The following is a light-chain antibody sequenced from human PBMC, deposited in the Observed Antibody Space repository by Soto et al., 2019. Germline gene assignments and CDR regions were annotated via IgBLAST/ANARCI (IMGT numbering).Light chain of an antibody. CDR2: GAY. Sequence: EVVVTQAPDTLSVSPGENATLSCRASQSVRSNLAWFQHKPNQAPRLLIYGAYTRAAGVPARFSGSGSGTEFTLTISSLQSEDSAVYYCQQYNNWLEGMFAQGTKVEIK. CDR3: QQYNNWLEGM. J-gene: IGKJ1*01. V-gene: IGKV3-15*01. CDR1: QSVRSN.